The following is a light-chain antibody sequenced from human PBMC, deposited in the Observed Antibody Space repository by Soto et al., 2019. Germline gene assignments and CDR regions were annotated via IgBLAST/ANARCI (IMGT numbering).Light chain of an antibody. CDR2: KNN. V-gene: IGLV1-47*01. CDR1: SSNIGSNY. Sequence: QSVLTQPPSASGTPGQRVTISCSGSSSNIGSNYVYWYQQLPGTAPKLLIYKNNQRPSGVPDRLSGAKSGTSASLAISGVRSAEEADYYCAAWDDSLSGYVVFGGGTKLTVL. J-gene: IGLJ2*01. CDR3: AAWDDSLSGYVV.